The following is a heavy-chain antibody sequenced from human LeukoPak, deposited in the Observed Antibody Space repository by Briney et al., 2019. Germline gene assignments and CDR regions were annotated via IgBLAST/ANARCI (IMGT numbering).Heavy chain of an antibody. V-gene: IGHV4-34*01. CDR1: GGSFSGYY. Sequence: SETLSLTCAVYGGSFSGYYWSWIRQPPGKGLEWIGEINHSGSTNYNPSLKSRVTISVDTSKNQFSLKLSSVTAADTAVSYCARFGHQGVWTNYDFWSGYPDYFDYWGQGTLVTISS. CDR2: INHSGST. J-gene: IGHJ4*02. D-gene: IGHD3-3*01. CDR3: ARFGHQGVWTNYDFWSGYPDYFDY.